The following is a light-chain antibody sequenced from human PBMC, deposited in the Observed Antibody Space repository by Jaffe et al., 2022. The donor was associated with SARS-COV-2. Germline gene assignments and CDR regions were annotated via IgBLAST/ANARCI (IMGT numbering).Light chain of an antibody. V-gene: IGKV1-39*01. Sequence: DIQMTQSPSSLSVSVGDRLTITCRASQSISTSLNWYQQKPGKAPKLLIYAASSLQSGVPSRFSGSGSGTDFTLTISSLQPEDFATYYCQQGYSTPLTFGGGTKVEIK. CDR1: QSISTS. J-gene: IGKJ4*01. CDR3: QQGYSTPLT. CDR2: AAS.